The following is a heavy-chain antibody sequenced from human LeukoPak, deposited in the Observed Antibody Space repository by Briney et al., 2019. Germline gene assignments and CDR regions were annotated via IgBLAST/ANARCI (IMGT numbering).Heavy chain of an antibody. J-gene: IGHJ6*03. D-gene: IGHD5-18*01. CDR1: GFTFSSYA. CDR3: ARDSYSYEPWGGYYYYYMDV. V-gene: IGHV3-30*04. Sequence: PGGSLRLSCAASGFTFSSYAMHWVRQAPGKGLEWVAVISYDGSNKYYADSVKGRFTISRDNSKNTLYLQMNSLRAEDTAVYYCARDSYSYEPWGGYYYYYMDVWGKGTTVTVSS. CDR2: ISYDGSNK.